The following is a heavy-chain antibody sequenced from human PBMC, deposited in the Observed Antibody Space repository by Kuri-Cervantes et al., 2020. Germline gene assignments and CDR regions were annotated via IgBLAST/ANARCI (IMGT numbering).Heavy chain of an antibody. CDR1: GVSTTSNF. J-gene: IGHJ4*02. V-gene: IGHV4-34*01. CDR3: ARGSSRAVRVDY. CDR2: INHSGST. Sequence: SETLSLTCNVSGVSTTSNFWTWIRQSPGKGLEWIGEINHSGSTNYNPSLKSRVTISVDTSKNQFSLKLSSVTAADTAVYYCARGSSRAVRVDYWGQGTLVTVSS. D-gene: IGHD6-6*01.